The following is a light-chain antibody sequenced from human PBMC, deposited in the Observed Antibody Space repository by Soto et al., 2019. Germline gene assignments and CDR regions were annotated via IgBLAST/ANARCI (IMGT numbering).Light chain of an antibody. J-gene: IGLJ3*02. CDR3: SSYAGSNHNWV. CDR2: EVS. Sequence: QSALTQPPSASGSPGQSVTISCTGTSSDVGGYNYVSWYQLHPGKAPKLMIYEVSKRPSGVPDRFSGSKSGNTASLTVSGLQAEDEADYYCSSYAGSNHNWVFGGGTQLTVL. V-gene: IGLV2-8*01. CDR1: SSDVGGYNY.